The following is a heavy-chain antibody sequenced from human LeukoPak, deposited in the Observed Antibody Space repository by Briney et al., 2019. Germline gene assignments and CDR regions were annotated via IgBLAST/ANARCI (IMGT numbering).Heavy chain of an antibody. CDR1: GFTFSSYS. Sequence: GGSLRLSCAASGFTFSSYSMNWVRQAPGKGLEWVSSISDSSTYIFNADPVQGRFTISRDDAENSLYLQMNSLRVEDTAVYYCVRVVYCSGGTCSYYFDYWGQGTLVTVSS. V-gene: IGHV3-21*01. J-gene: IGHJ4*02. CDR2: ISDSSTYI. D-gene: IGHD2-15*01. CDR3: VRVVYCSGGTCSYYFDY.